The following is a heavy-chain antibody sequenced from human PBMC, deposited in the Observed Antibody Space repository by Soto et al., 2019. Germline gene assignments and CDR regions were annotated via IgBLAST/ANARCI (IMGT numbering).Heavy chain of an antibody. V-gene: IGHV4-59*08. CDR1: GGSISSYY. CDR2: IYYSGST. CDR3: ARHLYGSGARFDP. D-gene: IGHD3-10*01. Sequence: SETLSLTCTVSGGSISSYYWSWIRQPPGKGLEWIGYIYYSGSTNYNPSLKSRVTISVDTSKNQFSLKLSSVTAADTAVYYCARHLYGSGARFDPWGQGTLVTVS. J-gene: IGHJ5*02.